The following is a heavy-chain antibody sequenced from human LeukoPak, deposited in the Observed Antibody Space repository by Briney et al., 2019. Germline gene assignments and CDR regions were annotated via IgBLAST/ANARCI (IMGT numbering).Heavy chain of an antibody. CDR1: GFTFSSYA. J-gene: IGHJ5*02. D-gene: IGHD1-26*01. V-gene: IGHV3-23*01. Sequence: GGSLRLPCAASGFTFSSYAMSWVRQAPGKGLEGVSAISGSGGSTYYADSVKGRFTISRDNSKNTLYLQMNSLRAEDTAVYYCAKDFRELGFDPWGQGTLVTVSS. CDR2: ISGSGGST. CDR3: AKDFRELGFDP.